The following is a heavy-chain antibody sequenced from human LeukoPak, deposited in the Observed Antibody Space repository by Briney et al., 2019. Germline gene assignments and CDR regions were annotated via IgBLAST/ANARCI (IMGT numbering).Heavy chain of an antibody. D-gene: IGHD3-10*01. CDR2: ISWDGGST. V-gene: IGHV3-43D*03. CDR1: GFTFDDYA. Sequence: TGGSLRPSCAASGFTFDDYAMHWVRQAPGKGLEWVSLISWDGGSTYYADSVKGRFTISRDNSKNSLYLQMNSLRAEDTALYYCAKDGSRFGESYFDYWGQGTLVTVSS. CDR3: AKDGSRFGESYFDY. J-gene: IGHJ4*02.